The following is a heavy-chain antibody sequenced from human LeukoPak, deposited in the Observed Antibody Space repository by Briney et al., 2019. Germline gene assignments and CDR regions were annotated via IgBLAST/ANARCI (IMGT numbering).Heavy chain of an antibody. J-gene: IGHJ4*02. V-gene: IGHV4-34*01. CDR1: GGSFSGHY. Sequence: TPSETLSLTCAVYGGSFSGHYWSWIRQPPGKGLEWIGEINHSGSTNYNPSLESRVTTSVDTSKNHFSLKLSSVTAADTAVYYCASGQYYDLWSGYYVDWGQGTLVTVSA. CDR2: INHSGST. CDR3: ASGQYYDLWSGYYVD. D-gene: IGHD3-3*01.